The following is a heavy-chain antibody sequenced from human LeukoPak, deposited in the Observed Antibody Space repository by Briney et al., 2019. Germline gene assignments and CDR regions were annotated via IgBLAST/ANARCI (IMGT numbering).Heavy chain of an antibody. V-gene: IGHV3-74*01. J-gene: IGHJ4*02. D-gene: IGHD3-22*01. CDR1: GFTFSKYW. CDR3: ARVSYDRSGYSDY. Sequence: AGSLRLSCAASGFTFSKYWMHWVRQAPAKGLVWVSRINSDGSSTSYADSVKGRFTIARDNAENTLHLQMNSLRAEDTAVYYCARVSYDRSGYSDYWGQGTLVTVSS. CDR2: INSDGSST.